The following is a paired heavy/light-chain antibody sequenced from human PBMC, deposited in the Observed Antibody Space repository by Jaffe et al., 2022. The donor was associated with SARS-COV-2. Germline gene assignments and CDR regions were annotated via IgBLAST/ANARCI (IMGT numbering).Light chain of an antibody. CDR2: KDS. CDR3: YSAADNTVI. CDR1: VLAKKY. Sequence: SYELTQPSSVSVSPGRTARITCSGDVLAKKYARWFQQKPGQAPVLIIYKDSERPSGIPERFSGSSSGTTVTLTITGAQVDDDGDYYCYSAADNTVIFGGGTKLTVL. J-gene: IGLJ2*01. V-gene: IGLV3-27*01.
Heavy chain of an antibody. CDR2: VSHSGSP. D-gene: IGHD2-15*01. CDR3: ASGTGGSCRSGTCYSLDY. V-gene: IGHV4-59*01. J-gene: IGHJ4*02. CDR1: GGSINTYY. Sequence: QVQLQESGPGLVKPSETLSLTCTVSGGSINTYYWSWIRQSPGKGLEWIGHVSHSGSPHYNPSLKSRVTISGDTSKNQFSLNLSSVTAADTAVYYCASGTGGSCRSGTCYSLDYWGQGTLVTVSS.